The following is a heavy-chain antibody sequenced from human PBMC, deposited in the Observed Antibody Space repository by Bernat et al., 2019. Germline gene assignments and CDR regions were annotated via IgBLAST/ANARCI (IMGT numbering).Heavy chain of an antibody. Sequence: EVQLVESGGGLVQPGGSLRLSCAASGFTFSSYSMNWVRQAPGKGLEWVSYISSSSSTIYYADSVKGRFTISRDNAKNSLYLQMNSLRDEDTAVYYCASWLQWSPPPGPGKMGYYYGMDVWGQGTTVTVSS. J-gene: IGHJ6*02. D-gene: IGHD5-24*01. CDR1: GFTFSSYS. CDR2: ISSSSSTI. CDR3: ASWLQWSPPPGPGKMGYYYGMDV. V-gene: IGHV3-48*02.